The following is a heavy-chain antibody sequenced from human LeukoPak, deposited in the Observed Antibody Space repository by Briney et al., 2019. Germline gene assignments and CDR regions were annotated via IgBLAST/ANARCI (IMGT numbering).Heavy chain of an antibody. V-gene: IGHV3-48*04. J-gene: IGHJ4*02. CDR2: ISSSSSTI. Sequence: GGSPRLSCAASGFTFSSYSMNWVRQAPGKGLEWVSYISSSSSTIYYADSVKGRFTISRDNAKNSLYLQMNSLRAEDTAVYYCATTSGSYYGYFDYWGQGTLVTVSS. CDR1: GFTFSSYS. CDR3: ATTSGSYYGYFDY. D-gene: IGHD1-26*01.